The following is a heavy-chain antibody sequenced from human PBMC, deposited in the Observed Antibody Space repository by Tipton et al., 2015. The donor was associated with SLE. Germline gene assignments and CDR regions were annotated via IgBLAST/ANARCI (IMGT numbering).Heavy chain of an antibody. V-gene: IGHV4-39*01. CDR3: ARSKDGAADY. Sequence: TLSLTCTVSGGSITSTTYWRGWIRQPPGKNLEWIGRILYVGGTTYYNPSRKSRVAIDIEASKNQFSVRLTSVTAADTAIYYCARSKDGAADYWGRGTLVTVSS. D-gene: IGHD6-13*01. CDR1: GGSITSTTYW. J-gene: IGHJ4*02. CDR2: ILYVGGTT.